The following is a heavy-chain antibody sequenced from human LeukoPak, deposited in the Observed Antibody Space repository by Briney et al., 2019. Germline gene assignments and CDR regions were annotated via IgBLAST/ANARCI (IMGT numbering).Heavy chain of an antibody. CDR1: GFTFSSCG. V-gene: IGHV3-33*01. Sequence: PGRSLRLSCAASGFTFSSCGMHWVRQAPGKGLEWVAVIWYDGSNKYYADSVKGRFTISRDNSKNTLYLQMNSLRAEDTAVYYCARDVAYYYYYMDVWGKGTTVTVSS. CDR2: IWYDGSNK. CDR3: ARDVAYYYYYMDV. D-gene: IGHD2-15*01. J-gene: IGHJ6*03.